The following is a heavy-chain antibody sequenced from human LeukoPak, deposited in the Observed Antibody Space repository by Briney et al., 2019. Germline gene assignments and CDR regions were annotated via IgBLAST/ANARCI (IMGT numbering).Heavy chain of an antibody. CDR3: AKVFRGVVAATPPPVDY. Sequence: GRSLRLSCAASGFTFSSYGMHWVRQAPGKGLEWVAVRSYDGSNKYYADSVKGRFTISRDNSKNTLYLQMNSLRAEDTAVYYCAKVFRGVVAATPPPVDYWGQGTLVTVSS. J-gene: IGHJ4*02. V-gene: IGHV3-30*18. CDR2: RSYDGSNK. CDR1: GFTFSSYG. D-gene: IGHD2-15*01.